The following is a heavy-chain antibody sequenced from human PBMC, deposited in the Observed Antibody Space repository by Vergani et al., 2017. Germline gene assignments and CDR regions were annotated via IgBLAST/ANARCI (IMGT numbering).Heavy chain of an antibody. CDR3: ARGEKVWGGAFDI. J-gene: IGHJ3*02. D-gene: IGHD3-16*01. Sequence: EVQLVESGGGLVQPGGSLRLSCAASGFTFSSYSMNWVRPAPGKGLEWVSYISSSSSTIYYADSVKGLFTISRDNAKHSLYLQMNSLRAEDTAVYYCARGEKVWGGAFDIWGQGTMVTVSS. V-gene: IGHV3-48*01. CDR1: GFTFSSYS. CDR2: ISSSSSTI.